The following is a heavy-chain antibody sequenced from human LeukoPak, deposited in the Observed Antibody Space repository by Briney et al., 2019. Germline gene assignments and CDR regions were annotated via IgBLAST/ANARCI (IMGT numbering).Heavy chain of an antibody. CDR1: GGSFSGYY. J-gene: IGHJ4*02. Sequence: SETLSLTCAVYGGSFSGYYWSWIRQPPGKGLEWIGEINHSGSTNYNPSLKSRVTISVDTSKNQFSLKLSSVTAADTAVYYCAGVNGYNSKDYWGQGTLVTVSS. CDR3: AGVNGYNSKDY. D-gene: IGHD5-24*01. V-gene: IGHV4-34*01. CDR2: INHSGST.